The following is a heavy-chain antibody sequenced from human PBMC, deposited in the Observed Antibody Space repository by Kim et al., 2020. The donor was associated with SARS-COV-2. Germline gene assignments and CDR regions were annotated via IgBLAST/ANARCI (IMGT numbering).Heavy chain of an antibody. CDR3: AKDSGWAVAGTGGDAFDI. J-gene: IGHJ3*02. CDR2: ISGDGGST. V-gene: IGHV3-43*02. Sequence: GGSLRLSCAASGFTFDDYAMHWVRQAPGKGLEWVSLISGDGGSTYYADSVKGRFTISRDNSKNSLYLHMNSLRTEDTALYYCAKDSGWAVAGTGGDAFDIWGQGTMVTVSS. CDR1: GFTFDDYA. D-gene: IGHD6-19*01.